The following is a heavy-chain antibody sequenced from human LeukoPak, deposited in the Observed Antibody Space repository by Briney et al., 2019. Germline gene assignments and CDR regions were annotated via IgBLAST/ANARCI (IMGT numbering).Heavy chain of an antibody. J-gene: IGHJ6*02. CDR1: GYTFTNYG. CDR2: ISARNGDT. V-gene: IGHV1-18*01. Sequence: ASVKVSCTASGYTFTNYGITWVRQAPGQGLEWMGWISARNGDTHYSEKFQGRITVTTDTSTSTAYMELRSLVSDDTAVYYCARADYYYGMDVWGQGTTVTVSS. CDR3: ARADYYYGMDV.